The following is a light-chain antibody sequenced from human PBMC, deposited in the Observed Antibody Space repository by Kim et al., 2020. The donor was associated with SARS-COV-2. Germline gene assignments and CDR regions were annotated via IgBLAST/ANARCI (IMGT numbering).Light chain of an antibody. Sequence: ASVGDRVTITCQASQNITNYLNWYQQKPGRAPKLLIYDASNLETGVPSRFSGSGSGTDFTFAISSLQPEDIATYYCQQYDYPPMTFGQGTRLDIK. J-gene: IGKJ5*01. CDR1: QNITNY. CDR3: QQYDYPPMT. V-gene: IGKV1-33*01. CDR2: DAS.